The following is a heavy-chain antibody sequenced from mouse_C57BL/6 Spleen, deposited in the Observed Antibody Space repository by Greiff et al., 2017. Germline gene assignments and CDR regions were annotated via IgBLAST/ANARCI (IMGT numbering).Heavy chain of an antibody. CDR3: ARGLGTVVATGYFDY. D-gene: IGHD1-1*01. CDR1: GFTFSDYG. Sequence: EVQLVESGGGLVKPGGSLKLSCAASGFTFSDYGMHWVRQAPEKGLEWVAYISSGSSTIYYADTVKGRFTISRDNAKNTLFLQMTSLRSEDTAMYYCARGLGTVVATGYFDYWGQGTTLTVSS. J-gene: IGHJ2*01. CDR2: ISSGSSTI. V-gene: IGHV5-17*01.